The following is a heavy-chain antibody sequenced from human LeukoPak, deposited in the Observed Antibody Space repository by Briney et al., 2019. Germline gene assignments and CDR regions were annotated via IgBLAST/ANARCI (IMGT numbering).Heavy chain of an antibody. CDR1: GYTFTGYY. J-gene: IGHJ4*02. V-gene: IGHV1-2*02. D-gene: IGHD4-17*01. CDR3: ARDYGGYGY. Sequence: ASVKVSCTASGYTFTGYYMHWVRQAPGQGLEWMGWINPNNGGTNYAQNFQGRVTMTRDTSNSTAYMELSRLRSDDTAVYYCARDYGGYGYWGQGTLVTVSS. CDR2: INPNNGGT.